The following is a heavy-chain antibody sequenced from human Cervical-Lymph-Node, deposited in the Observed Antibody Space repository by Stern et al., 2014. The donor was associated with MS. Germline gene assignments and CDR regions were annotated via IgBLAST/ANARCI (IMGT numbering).Heavy chain of an antibody. CDR3: ARDQGYCSGSTCYSWWYLDL. CDR1: GFTFSYYG. Sequence: VQLVESGGGVVQPGRSLRLSCAASGFTFSYYGMHWVRQAPGQGLEWVAVIWYDGSNKYSSDSVKGRFTISRDNYKYTLYLRMNSLRGEDTAVYYCARDQGYCSGSTCYSWWYLDLWGRGTLVTVSS. D-gene: IGHD2-15*01. V-gene: IGHV3-33*01. J-gene: IGHJ2*01. CDR2: IWYDGSNK.